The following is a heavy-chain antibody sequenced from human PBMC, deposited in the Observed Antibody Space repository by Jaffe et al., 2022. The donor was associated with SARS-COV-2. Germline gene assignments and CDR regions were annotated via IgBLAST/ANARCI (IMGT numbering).Heavy chain of an antibody. CDR3: ARGNLQWRNGMDV. D-gene: IGHD4-4*01. CDR1: GFTFSSHW. Sequence: EVQLVESGGGLVHPGGSLRLSCVASGFTFSSHWTHWVRQAPGKGPVWVSRINGDGSSTNYADSVKGRFTISRDNAKNTLFLEMNSLRAEDTAVYYCARGNLQWRNGMDVWGQGTTVTVSS. J-gene: IGHJ6*02. CDR2: INGDGSST. V-gene: IGHV3-74*01.